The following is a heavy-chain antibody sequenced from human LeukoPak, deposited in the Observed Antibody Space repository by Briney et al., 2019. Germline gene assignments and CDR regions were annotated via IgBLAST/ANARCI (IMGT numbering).Heavy chain of an antibody. CDR1: GFTFSSYE. CDR3: ARDLRGRVDY. Sequence: GGSLRLFCAASGFTFSSYEMNCVRQATGEGVEGVSYISSSGSTIYYADSVKGRFTISRDNAKNSLYLQMNSLRAEDTAVYYCARDLRGRVDYWGQGTLVTVSS. D-gene: IGHD3-10*01. J-gene: IGHJ4*02. V-gene: IGHV3-48*03. CDR2: ISSSGSTI.